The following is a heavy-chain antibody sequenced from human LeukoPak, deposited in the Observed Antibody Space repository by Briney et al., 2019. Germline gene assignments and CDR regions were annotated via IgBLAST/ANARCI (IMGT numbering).Heavy chain of an antibody. J-gene: IGHJ4*02. D-gene: IGHD3-22*01. V-gene: IGHV3-33*08. CDR1: GFTFSSYA. Sequence: GGSLRLSCAASGFTFSSYAMSWVRQAPGKGLEWVAVIWYDGSNKYNADSVKGRFTISRDNSKNTLYLQMNSLRAEDTAVYYCVRDPGYYYDSSGDSTGYYFDYWGQGTLVTVSS. CDR3: VRDPGYYYDSSGDSTGYYFDY. CDR2: IWYDGSNK.